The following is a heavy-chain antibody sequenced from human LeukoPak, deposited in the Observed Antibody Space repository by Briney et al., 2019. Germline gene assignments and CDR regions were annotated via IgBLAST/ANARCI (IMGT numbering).Heavy chain of an antibody. J-gene: IGHJ4*02. Sequence: PSETLSLTCAVSGYSISSGYYWGWIRQPPGKGLEWIGSIYHSGSTYYNPSLKSRVTISVDTSKNQFSLKLSSVTAADTAVYYCARQAPGSEGFLERLLDYWGQGTLATVSS. CDR1: GYSISSGYY. D-gene: IGHD3-3*01. V-gene: IGHV4-38-2*01. CDR2: IYHSGST. CDR3: ARQAPGSEGFLERLLDY.